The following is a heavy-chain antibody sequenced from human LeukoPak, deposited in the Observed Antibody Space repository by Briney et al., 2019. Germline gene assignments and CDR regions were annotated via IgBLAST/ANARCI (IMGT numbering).Heavy chain of an antibody. Sequence: GGSLRLSCAASGFTFSSYEMNWVRQAPGKGLEWVSYISSSGSTIYYADSVKGRFTISRDNAKNSLYLQMNSLRAEDTAVFYCAREPMVRGKNGMDVWGKGTTVTVSS. J-gene: IGHJ6*04. D-gene: IGHD3-10*01. CDR3: AREPMVRGKNGMDV. CDR1: GFTFSSYE. V-gene: IGHV3-48*03. CDR2: ISSSGSTI.